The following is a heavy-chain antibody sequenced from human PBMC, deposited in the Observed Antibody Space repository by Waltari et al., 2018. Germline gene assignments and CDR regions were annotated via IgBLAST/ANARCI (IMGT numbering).Heavy chain of an antibody. V-gene: IGHV3-11*01. CDR3: ASDPCSSVRCSSDNF. D-gene: IGHD6-19*01. J-gene: IGHJ4*02. Sequence: QVQLVESGGGLVKPGGSLRLSCAASGFTFSAHFMRWIRQAPGKGLEWVSYISYTGDIIYYADSVKGRFTISRDNAKNSVYLQMKSLRADDTAVYYCASDPCSSVRCSSDNFWGQGTLVTVSS. CDR1: GFTFSAHF. CDR2: ISYTGDII.